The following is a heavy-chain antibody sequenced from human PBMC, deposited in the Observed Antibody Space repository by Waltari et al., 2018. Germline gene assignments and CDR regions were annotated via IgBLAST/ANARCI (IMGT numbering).Heavy chain of an antibody. CDR1: GGSISSYY. Sequence: QVQLQESGPGLVKPSETLSLTCTVSGGSISSYYWSWIRQPPGKGLEWIGYIYYSGSTNYNPSRKSRVTISVDTSKNQFSLKLSSVTAADTAVYYCARSVDTAMVTLHYYYYYGMDVWGQGTTVTVSS. CDR3: ARSVDTAMVTLHYYYYYGMDV. D-gene: IGHD5-18*01. CDR2: IYYSGST. V-gene: IGHV4-59*01. J-gene: IGHJ6*02.